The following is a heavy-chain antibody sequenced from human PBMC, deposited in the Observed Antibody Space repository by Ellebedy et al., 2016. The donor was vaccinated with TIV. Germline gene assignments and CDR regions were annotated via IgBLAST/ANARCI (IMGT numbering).Heavy chain of an antibody. Sequence: ASVKVSCXASGYTFTSYGISWVRQAPGQGLEWMGWISAYNGNTNYAQKLQGRVTMTTDTSTSTAYMELRSLRSDDTAVYYCASLKGTGDAFDIWGQGTMVTVSS. J-gene: IGHJ3*02. CDR1: GYTFTSYG. D-gene: IGHD1-1*01. V-gene: IGHV1-18*01. CDR3: ASLKGTGDAFDI. CDR2: ISAYNGNT.